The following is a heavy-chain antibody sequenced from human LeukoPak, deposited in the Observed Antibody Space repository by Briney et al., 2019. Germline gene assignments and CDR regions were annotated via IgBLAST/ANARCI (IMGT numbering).Heavy chain of an antibody. V-gene: IGHV4-61*02. J-gene: IGHJ4*02. CDR1: GGSISSGSYY. Sequence: SETLSLTCTVSGGSISSGSYYWSWIRQPAGKGLEWIGRIYTSGSTNYNPSLKSRVTISVDTSKNQFSLKLRSVTAADTAVYYCARVDSSNWYDSRGYFDYWGQGTVVTVSS. D-gene: IGHD6-13*01. CDR2: IYTSGST. CDR3: ARVDSSNWYDSRGYFDY.